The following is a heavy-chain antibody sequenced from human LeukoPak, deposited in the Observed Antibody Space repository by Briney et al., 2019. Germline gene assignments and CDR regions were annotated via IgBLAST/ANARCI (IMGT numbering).Heavy chain of an antibody. CDR3: ARERCGSDCPGFDY. CDR1: GFTFSSYW. D-gene: IGHD2-21*02. J-gene: IGHJ4*02. CDR2: IKQDGSET. V-gene: IGHV3-7*04. Sequence: GGSLRLSCAASGFTFSSYWMSWVRQAPGKGLEWVANIKQDGSETYYVDSVKGRFTISRDNAKNSLYLQMNSLRAEDTALYHCARERCGSDCPGFDYWGQGTLVNVSP.